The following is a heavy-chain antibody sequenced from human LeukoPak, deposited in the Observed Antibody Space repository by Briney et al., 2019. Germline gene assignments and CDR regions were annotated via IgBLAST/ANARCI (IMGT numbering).Heavy chain of an antibody. CDR3: ARGGEVATIGDAFDI. V-gene: IGHV1-69*04. D-gene: IGHD5-24*01. CDR1: GGTFSSYA. Sequence: PGASVKVSCKASGGTFSSYAISWVRQAPGQGLEWMGRIIPILGIANYAQEFQGRVTITADKSTSTAYMELSSLRSEDTAVYYCARGGEVATIGDAFDIWGQGTMVTVSS. J-gene: IGHJ3*02. CDR2: IIPILGIA.